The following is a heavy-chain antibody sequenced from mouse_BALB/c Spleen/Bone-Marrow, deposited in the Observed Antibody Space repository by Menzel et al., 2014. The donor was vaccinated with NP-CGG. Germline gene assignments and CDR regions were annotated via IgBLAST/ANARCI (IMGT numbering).Heavy chain of an antibody. J-gene: IGHJ4*01. CDR1: GYTFTSYW. CDR3: SRSFITTAYYAMDY. CDR2: IYPGRGIT. V-gene: IGHV1-55*01. D-gene: IGHD1-2*01. Sequence: VKLQESGAELVKPGASVKMSCKASGYTFTSYWINWVKQRPGLGLEWIGDIYPGRGITNYNEKFKSKATLTLDTSSSTAYMQLSSLTSEDSAVYYCSRSFITTAYYAMDYWGQGTSVTVSS.